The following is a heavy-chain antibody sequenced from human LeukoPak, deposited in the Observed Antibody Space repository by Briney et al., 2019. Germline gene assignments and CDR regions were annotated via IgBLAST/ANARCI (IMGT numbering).Heavy chain of an antibody. CDR1: GYSFTSYW. CDR3: ARRYSGYDSGGYYFDY. J-gene: IGHJ4*02. Sequence: GESLKISCKGSGYSFTSYWIGWVRQTPRKGLEWMGIIYPGDSDTTYSPSLQCQVTISADKSMSNAYLQWSSLKASDTAMYCCARRYSGYDSGGYYFDYWGQGTLVTISS. V-gene: IGHV5-51*01. D-gene: IGHD5-12*01. CDR2: IYPGDSDT.